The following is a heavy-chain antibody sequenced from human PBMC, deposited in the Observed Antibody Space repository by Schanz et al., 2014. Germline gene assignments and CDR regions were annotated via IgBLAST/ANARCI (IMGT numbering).Heavy chain of an antibody. Sequence: DVQLVDSGGGLVQPGGSLRLSCAASGFTVSNSYIHWVRQAPGKGLEWISYISFSGNTIYYADSVKGRFTISRDNAKNSLYLQMNRLRAEDTAVYYCARILAYHFGSGTYYTLPFDFWGQGTLVTVS. CDR3: ARILAYHFGSGTYYTLPFDF. CDR1: GFTVSNSY. D-gene: IGHD3-10*01. V-gene: IGHV3-48*04. J-gene: IGHJ4*02. CDR2: ISFSGNTI.